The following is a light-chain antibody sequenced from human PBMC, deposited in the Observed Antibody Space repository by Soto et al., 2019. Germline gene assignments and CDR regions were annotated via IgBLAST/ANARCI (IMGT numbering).Light chain of an antibody. J-gene: IGKJ5*01. V-gene: IGKV3-20*01. CDR2: DAS. CDR1: QSVSSY. Sequence: EIVLTQSPATLSLSPGEGATLSCRASQSVSSYLAWYQQKPGQAPRLLIYDASSRATGIPDRFSGSGSGTDFTLTISRLGPEDFAVYYCRQYGSSPITFGQGTRLEIK. CDR3: RQYGSSPIT.